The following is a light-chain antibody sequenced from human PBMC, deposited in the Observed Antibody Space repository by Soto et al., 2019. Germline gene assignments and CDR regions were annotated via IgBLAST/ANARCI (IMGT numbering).Light chain of an antibody. J-gene: IGKJ1*01. CDR2: GAS. Sequence: AVQMTQSPSSLSASVGDRVTITCRASQDIRNYLSWYQHKPGKAPKLLIYGASSLQSGVPSRFAGSGSGTDVTLTISGLQPEDSASYFCLQDHNYFWTFGQGTKVEVK. CDR3: LQDHNYFWT. CDR1: QDIRNY. V-gene: IGKV1-6*01.